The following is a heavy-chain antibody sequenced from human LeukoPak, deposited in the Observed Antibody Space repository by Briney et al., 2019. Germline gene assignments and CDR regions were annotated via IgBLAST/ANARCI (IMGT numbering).Heavy chain of an antibody. V-gene: IGHV4-34*01. CDR2: INHSGST. CDR1: GGSISSYY. Sequence: SETLSLTCTVSGGSISSYYWSWIRQPPGKGLEWIGEINHSGSTNYNPSLKSRVTISVDTSKNQFSLKLSSVTAADTAVYYCARERIMITFGGVIVIGAVDYWGQGTLVTVSS. D-gene: IGHD3-16*02. J-gene: IGHJ4*02. CDR3: ARERIMITFGGVIVIGAVDY.